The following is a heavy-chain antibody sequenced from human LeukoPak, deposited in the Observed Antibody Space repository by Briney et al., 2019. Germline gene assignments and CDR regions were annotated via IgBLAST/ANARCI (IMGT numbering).Heavy chain of an antibody. V-gene: IGHV4-59*01. CDR1: GGSISSYY. J-gene: IGHJ5*02. D-gene: IGHD3-22*01. Sequence: SETLSLTCTVSGGSISSYYWSWIRQPPGKGLEWIGYIYYSGSTNYNPSLKSRVTISVDTSKNQFSLKLSSVTAADTAVYYCARSHRSWDYYDTPQDWFDPWGQGTLVTVSS. CDR2: IYYSGST. CDR3: ARSHRSWDYYDTPQDWFDP.